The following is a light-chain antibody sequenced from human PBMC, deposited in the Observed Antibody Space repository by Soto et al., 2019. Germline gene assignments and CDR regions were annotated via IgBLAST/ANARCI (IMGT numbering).Light chain of an antibody. CDR2: DAS. V-gene: IGKV1-5*01. J-gene: IGKJ1*01. CDR3: QHTRT. CDR1: QNINNW. Sequence: DFQMTQSPSPLSASVGDRVTITCRASQNINNWVAWYQQKPGKAPKFLIYDASTLQRGVSSRFSGSGFGTEFSLTINSLQPDDAGSYYCQHTRTVGQGTKVEVK.